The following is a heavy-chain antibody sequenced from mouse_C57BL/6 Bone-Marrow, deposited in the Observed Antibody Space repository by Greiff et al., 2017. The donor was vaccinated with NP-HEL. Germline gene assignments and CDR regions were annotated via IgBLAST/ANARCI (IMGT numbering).Heavy chain of an antibody. CDR2: INPNNGGT. CDR3: ARKGTTVVAGDYYAMDY. V-gene: IGHV1-26*01. J-gene: IGHJ4*01. CDR1: GYTFTDYY. D-gene: IGHD1-1*01. Sequence: VQLQQSGPELVKPGASVKISCKASGYTFTDYYMNWVKQSHGKSLEWIGDINPNNGGTSYNQKFKGKATLTVDKSSSTAYMELRSLTSEDSAVYYCARKGTTVVAGDYYAMDYWGQGTSVTVSS.